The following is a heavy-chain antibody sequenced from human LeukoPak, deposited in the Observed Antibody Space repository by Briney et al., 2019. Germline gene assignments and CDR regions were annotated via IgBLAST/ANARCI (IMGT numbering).Heavy chain of an antibody. D-gene: IGHD4/OR15-4a*01. CDR3: ARDRYGPRGNYFDY. CDR2: IYSGGST. CDR1: GFTVSSNY. J-gene: IGHJ4*02. Sequence: GGSLRLSCAASGFTVSSNYVSWVRQAPGKGLEWVSVIYSGGSTYYADSVKGRFTISRDNSKNTLYLQMNSLRAEDTAVYYCARDRYGPRGNYFDYWGQGTLVTVSS. V-gene: IGHV3-53*01.